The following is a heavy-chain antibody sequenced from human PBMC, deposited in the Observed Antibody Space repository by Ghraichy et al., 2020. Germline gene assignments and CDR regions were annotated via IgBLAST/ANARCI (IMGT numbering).Heavy chain of an antibody. CDR1: GFTFSSYA. CDR2: ITNTGGST. D-gene: IGHD6-13*01. V-gene: IGHV3-23*01. J-gene: IGHJ4*02. CDR3: AKEGSSTWHKFFDN. Sequence: GGSLRLSCAASGFTFSSYATSWVRQAPGKGLEWVALITNTGGSTYYADSVKGRFTISRDNSKNTLYLQMNSLRAEDTAVYYCAKEGSSTWHKFFDNWGQETLVTVSS.